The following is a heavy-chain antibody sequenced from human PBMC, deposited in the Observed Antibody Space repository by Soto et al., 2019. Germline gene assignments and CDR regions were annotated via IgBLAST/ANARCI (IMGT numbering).Heavy chain of an antibody. CDR3: ARTAGDCGGECYSDAFDI. CDR2: IYPGDSDT. V-gene: IGHV5-51*01. Sequence: GESLKISCKGSGYSFTSYWIGWVRQMPGKGLEWMGIIYPGDSDTRYSPSFQGQVTISADKSISTAYLQWSSLKASDTAMYYCARTAGDCGGECYSDAFDIWAQGTMVTVSS. D-gene: IGHD2-21*01. CDR1: GYSFTSYW. J-gene: IGHJ3*02.